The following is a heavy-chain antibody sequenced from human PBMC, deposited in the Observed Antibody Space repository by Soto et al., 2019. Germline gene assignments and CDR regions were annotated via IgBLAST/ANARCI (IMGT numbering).Heavy chain of an antibody. V-gene: IGHV3-48*02. CDR3: ASSRDQFDY. CDR1: GFTFRTYS. J-gene: IGHJ4*02. Sequence: EVQMVESGGGLVQPGGSLRLACAASGFTFRTYSMNWVRQAPGKGLEWVSYMSSSSSTIYYPDSVKGRFTISRDNAKNSLYLQMNSLRDEDTAVYYCASSRDQFDYWGQGSLVTVSS. CDR2: MSSSSSTI.